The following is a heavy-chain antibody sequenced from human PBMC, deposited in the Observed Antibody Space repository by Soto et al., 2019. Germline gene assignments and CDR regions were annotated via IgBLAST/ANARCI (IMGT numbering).Heavy chain of an antibody. CDR2: ISCNSGSI. J-gene: IGHJ6*02. CDR3: AKDRLAIFGVPPGMDV. D-gene: IGHD3-3*01. Sequence: GGSLRLSCAASGFTFDDYAMHWVRQAPGRGLEWVSGISCNSGSIGYADSVKGRFTISRDNAKNSLYLQMNSLSAEDTALYYCAKDRLAIFGVPPGMDVWGQGTTVTASS. CDR1: GFTFDDYA. V-gene: IGHV3-9*01.